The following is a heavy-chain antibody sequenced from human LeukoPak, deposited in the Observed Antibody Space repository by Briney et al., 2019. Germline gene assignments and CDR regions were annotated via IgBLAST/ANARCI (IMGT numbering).Heavy chain of an antibody. D-gene: IGHD3-22*01. CDR3: ARANYDDSSGYQSLCYFDY. J-gene: IGHJ4*02. V-gene: IGHV3-33*01. CDR2: IWYDGTKK. Sequence: GGSLRLSCAASGFTFSSYGMHWVRQAPGKGLEWVALIWYDGTKKYYADSVKGRVTVSRDNSKNTLFLQMSSLRDEDTAVYYCARANYDDSSGYQSLCYFDYWGQGTLVTVSS. CDR1: GFTFSSYG.